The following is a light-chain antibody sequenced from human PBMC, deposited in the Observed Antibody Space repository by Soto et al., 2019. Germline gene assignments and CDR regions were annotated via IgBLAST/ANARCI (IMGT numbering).Light chain of an antibody. CDR2: ANN. CDR3: QSYDNSLSGWV. J-gene: IGLJ3*02. Sequence: QSVLTQPPSVSGAPGQRVTIPCTGSTSNIGAGYDVHWYQQVSGTAPKLLIYANNNRPPGVPDRFSGSKSGTSATLAITGLQAEDETDYYCQSYDNSLSGWVFGGGTKVTVL. CDR1: TSNIGAGYD. V-gene: IGLV1-40*01.